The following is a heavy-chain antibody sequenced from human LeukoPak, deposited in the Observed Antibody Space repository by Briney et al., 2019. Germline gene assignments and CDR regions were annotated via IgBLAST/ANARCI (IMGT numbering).Heavy chain of an antibody. CDR1: GFTFSSYS. V-gene: IGHV3-48*04. J-gene: IGHJ4*02. CDR2: MSSSGGTK. D-gene: IGHD3-22*01. CDR3: ARIDYDSSGYYFDY. Sequence: GGSLRLSCAASGFTFSSYSMNWVRQAPGKGLEWVSYMSSSGGTKYYADSVKGRFTISRDNAKNSLYLQMNSLRAEDTAVYYCARIDYDSSGYYFDYWGQGTLVTVSS.